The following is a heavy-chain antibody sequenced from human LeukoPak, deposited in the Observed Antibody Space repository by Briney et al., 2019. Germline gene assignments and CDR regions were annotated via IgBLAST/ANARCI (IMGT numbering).Heavy chain of an antibody. CDR2: ISSTSGTI. D-gene: IGHD6-13*01. CDR3: ARDRGIAAAGSAEYFQH. Sequence: GGSLRLSCTDSGFSFTSYGMNWVRQAPGKGLEWVSYISSTSGTIQYADSVNGRFTISRDNAKNSLYLQMNSLRAEDTAVYYCARDRGIAAAGSAEYFQHWGQGTLVTVSS. J-gene: IGHJ1*01. CDR1: GFSFTSYG. V-gene: IGHV3-48*01.